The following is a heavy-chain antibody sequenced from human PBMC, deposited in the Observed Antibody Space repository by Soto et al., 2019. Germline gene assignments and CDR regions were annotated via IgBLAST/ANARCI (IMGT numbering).Heavy chain of an antibody. D-gene: IGHD4-17*01. CDR1: GYTFTSYA. J-gene: IGHJ2*01. V-gene: IGHV1-3*01. CDR3: ARDRVEGTVTTWYFDL. Sequence: QVQLVQSGAEVKKPGASVKVSCKASGYTFTSYAMHWVRQAPGQRLEWMGWINAGNGNTKYSQKFQGRVTITRDTSASTAYMEVSSLRSEDTAVYYCARDRVEGTVTTWYFDLWGGGTLITVSS. CDR2: INAGNGNT.